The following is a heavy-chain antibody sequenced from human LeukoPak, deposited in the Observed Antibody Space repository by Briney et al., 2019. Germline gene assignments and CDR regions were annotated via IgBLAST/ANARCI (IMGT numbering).Heavy chain of an antibody. CDR1: GFTFSSYA. Sequence: PGGSLRLSCAASGFTFSSYAMHWVRQAPGKGLEWVAVISYDGSNKYYADSVKGRFTISRDSSKNTLYLQMNSLRAEDTAVYYCARGMCSGGNCYSAPDYWGQGTLVTVSS. D-gene: IGHD2-15*01. V-gene: IGHV3-30*14. CDR2: ISYDGSNK. CDR3: ARGMCSGGNCYSAPDY. J-gene: IGHJ4*02.